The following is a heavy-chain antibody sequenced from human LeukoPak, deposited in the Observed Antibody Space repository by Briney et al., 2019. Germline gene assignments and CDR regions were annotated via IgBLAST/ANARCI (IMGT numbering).Heavy chain of an antibody. J-gene: IGHJ4*02. V-gene: IGHV4-4*02. Sequence: KTSETLSLTCGVSGGSISKTNWWSWVRQPPGQDLEWIGEISLTGLTHYNPSLESRVTVSLDKSKNQLSLNLTSVTAADTAVYYCSRENGSFSPFGYWGQGILVTVLS. CDR1: GGSISKTNW. CDR2: ISLTGLT. D-gene: IGHD2-8*01. CDR3: SRENGSFSPFGY.